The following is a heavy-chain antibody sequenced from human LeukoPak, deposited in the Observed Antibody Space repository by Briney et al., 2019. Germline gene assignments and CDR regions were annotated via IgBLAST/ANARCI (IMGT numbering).Heavy chain of an antibody. V-gene: IGHV4-61*02. CDR1: SGSISSSTYY. D-gene: IGHD3-10*01. CDR2: VYTSGST. Sequence: SETLSLTCTVASGSISSSTYYWGWIRQPAGKGLEWIGRVYTSGSTKFNPSLKSRLSLSVDTSRNQFSLNLTSVTAADTAVYYCVRHYYGSDMCYFDYWGQGALVTVSS. CDR3: VRHYYGSDMCYFDY. J-gene: IGHJ4*02.